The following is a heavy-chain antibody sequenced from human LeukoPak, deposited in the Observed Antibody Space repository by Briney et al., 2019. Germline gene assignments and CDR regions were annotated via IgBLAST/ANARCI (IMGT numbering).Heavy chain of an antibody. V-gene: IGHV3-30*04. Sequence: GGSLRLSCAASGFTFGSYAMHWVRQAPGKGLEWVAVISYDGRNKNYADSVKGRFTISRDNSKNTLYLQMNSLRAEDTAVYYCARSEYSSGWYAELYYYYGMDVWGQGTTVTVSS. J-gene: IGHJ6*02. CDR2: ISYDGRNK. D-gene: IGHD6-19*01. CDR1: GFTFGSYA. CDR3: ARSEYSSGWYAELYYYYGMDV.